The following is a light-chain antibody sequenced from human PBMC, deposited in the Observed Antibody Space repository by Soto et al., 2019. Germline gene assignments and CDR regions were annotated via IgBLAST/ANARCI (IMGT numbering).Light chain of an antibody. CDR2: EVN. CDR3: TSYAAGKNVV. CDR1: SSDVGNYNY. V-gene: IGLV2-8*01. Sequence: QSALTQPPSASGSPGQSVTISCTGTSSDVGNYNYVSWYQQYPGKAPKLMIYEVNKRPSGVPDRFSGSKSGNTASLTVSGLQADDEADYYCTSYAAGKNVVFGRGTKLTVL. J-gene: IGLJ2*01.